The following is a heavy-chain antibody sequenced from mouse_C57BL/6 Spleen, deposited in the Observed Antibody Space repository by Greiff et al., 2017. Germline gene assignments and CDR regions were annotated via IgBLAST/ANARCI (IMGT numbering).Heavy chain of an antibody. D-gene: IGHD3-3*01. Sequence: DVKLQESGPGLVKPSQSLSLTCSVTGYSITSGYYWNWIRQFPGNKLEWMGYISYDGSNNYNPSLKNRVPITRDTSKNQVFLKLNSVTTEDTATYYCAREGTFYYAMDYWGQGTSVTVSS. CDR2: ISYDGSN. CDR3: AREGTFYYAMDY. J-gene: IGHJ4*01. V-gene: IGHV3-6*01. CDR1: GYSITSGYY.